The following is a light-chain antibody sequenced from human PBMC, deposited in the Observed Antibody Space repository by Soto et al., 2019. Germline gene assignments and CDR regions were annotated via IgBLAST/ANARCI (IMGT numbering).Light chain of an antibody. Sequence: EIVLTQSPGTLSLFPGERVTLSCRASQSVSSRNLAWYRQKPGQAPSLLIYGAFNRATGIPDRFSGSGSATDFTLTISRLEPADFAVYSFLLYGDSPPAYTFGQGTKLDIK. V-gene: IGKV3-20*01. J-gene: IGKJ2*01. CDR1: QSVSSRN. CDR3: LLYGDSPPAYT. CDR2: GAF.